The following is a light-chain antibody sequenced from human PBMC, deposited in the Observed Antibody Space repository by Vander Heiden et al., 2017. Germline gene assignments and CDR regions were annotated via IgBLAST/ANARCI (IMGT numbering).Light chain of an antibody. CDR2: DAS. CDR1: QSVSSY. CDR3: QQRSNWPRT. Sequence: DIALTQSPATLSLSPGERATLSCRASQSVSSYLAWYQQKPGQAPRLLIYDASNRATGIPGRFSGSGSGTDFTLTISSLEPEDFAVYYCQQRSNWPRTFGQGTKVEIK. V-gene: IGKV3-11*01. J-gene: IGKJ1*01.